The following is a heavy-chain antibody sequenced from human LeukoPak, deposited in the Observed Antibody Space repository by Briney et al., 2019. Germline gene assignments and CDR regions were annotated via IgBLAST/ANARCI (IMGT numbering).Heavy chain of an antibody. Sequence: GGSLRLSCAASGFTFSSYAMSWVRQAPGKGLEWVSAISGSGGSTYYADSVKGRFTISRDNSKNTLYLQMNSLRAEDTAVYYCAKALPVLPTRSGYFYYFDYWGQGTLVTVSS. J-gene: IGHJ4*02. CDR2: ISGSGGST. CDR3: AKALPVLPTRSGYFYYFDY. D-gene: IGHD3-3*01. CDR1: GFTFSSYA. V-gene: IGHV3-23*01.